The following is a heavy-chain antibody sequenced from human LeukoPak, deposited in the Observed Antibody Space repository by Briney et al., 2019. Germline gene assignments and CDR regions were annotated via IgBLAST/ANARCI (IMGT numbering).Heavy chain of an antibody. V-gene: IGHV4-34*01. CDR2: INHSGST. CDR3: VKSVYSSYYYGSGSFLL. J-gene: IGHJ4*02. CDR1: GGSFSGYY. Sequence: SETLSLTCAVYGGSFSGYYWSWIRQPPGKGLEWIGEINHSGSTNYNPSLKSRVTISVDTSKNQFSLKLSSVTAADTAVYYCVKSVYSSYYYGSGSFLLWGQGTLVTVSS. D-gene: IGHD3-10*01.